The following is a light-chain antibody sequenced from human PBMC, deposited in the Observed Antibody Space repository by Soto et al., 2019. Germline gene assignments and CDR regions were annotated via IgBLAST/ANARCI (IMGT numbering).Light chain of an antibody. CDR1: QSVSSN. CDR3: QQYHSWPPRT. Sequence: EIVMTQSPTILSVSPGERATLSCRASQSVSSNLAWYQQKPGQAPRLLIYGVYTRAPGIPARFSGSGSGTEFTLTTSSLPSEDFAVYYCQQYHSWPPRTFGQGTKVDIK. J-gene: IGKJ1*01. V-gene: IGKV3D-15*01. CDR2: GVY.